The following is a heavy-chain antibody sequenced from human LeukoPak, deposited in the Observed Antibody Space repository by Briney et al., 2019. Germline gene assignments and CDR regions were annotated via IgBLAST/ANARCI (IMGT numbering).Heavy chain of an antibody. V-gene: IGHV3-30-3*02. D-gene: IGHD2/OR15-2a*01. J-gene: IGHJ4*02. CDR3: AKTLANRFDY. CDR2: ISYDGSNK. Sequence: HPGGSLRLSCAASGFTFSGYPIHWVRQAPGKGLEWVAVISYDGSNKYYADSVKGRFTISRDNSKNTLYLQMNSLRAEDTAVYYCAKTLANRFDYWGQGTLVTVSS. CDR1: GFTFSGYP.